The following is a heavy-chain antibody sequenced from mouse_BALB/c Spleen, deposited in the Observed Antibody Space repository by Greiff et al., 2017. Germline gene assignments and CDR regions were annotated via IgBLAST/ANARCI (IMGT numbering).Heavy chain of an antibody. D-gene: IGHD1-1*01. CDR2: IWGDGST. CDR3: ARGHYYGSSYDFDY. V-gene: IGHV2-6-7*01. CDR1: GFSLTGYG. J-gene: IGHJ2*01. Sequence: VKLEESGPGLVAPSQSLSITCTVSGFSLTGYGVNWVRQPPGKGLEWLGMIWGDGSTDYNSALKSRLSISKDNSKSQVFLKMNSLQTDDTARYYCARGHYYGSSYDFDYWGQGTTLTVSS.